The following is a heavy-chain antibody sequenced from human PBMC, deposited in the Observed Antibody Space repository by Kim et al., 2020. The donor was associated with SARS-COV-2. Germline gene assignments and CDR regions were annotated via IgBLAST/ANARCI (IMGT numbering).Heavy chain of an antibody. D-gene: IGHD6-19*01. Sequence: GESLKISCKGSGYSFTSYWISWVRQMPGKGLEWMGRIDPSDSYTNYSPSFQGHVTISADKSISTAYLQWSSLKASDTAMYYCARRGQWLDDAFDIWGQGTMVTVSS. CDR1: GYSFTSYW. V-gene: IGHV5-10-1*01. CDR2: IDPSDSYT. CDR3: ARRGQWLDDAFDI. J-gene: IGHJ3*02.